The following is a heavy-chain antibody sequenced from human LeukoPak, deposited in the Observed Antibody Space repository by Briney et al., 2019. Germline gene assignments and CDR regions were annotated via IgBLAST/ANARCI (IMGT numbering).Heavy chain of an antibody. V-gene: IGHV4-59*02. CDR2: IYYSGST. D-gene: IGHD6-13*01. Sequence: SETLSLTCTVSGGSVSSYFWSWIRQPPGKGLEWIAYIYYSGSTNYNPSLKSRVTISVDTSKNQFSLKLSSVTAADTAVYYCARGRGQPPAFDIWGQGTMVTVSS. J-gene: IGHJ3*02. CDR1: GGSVSSYF. CDR3: ARGRGQPPAFDI.